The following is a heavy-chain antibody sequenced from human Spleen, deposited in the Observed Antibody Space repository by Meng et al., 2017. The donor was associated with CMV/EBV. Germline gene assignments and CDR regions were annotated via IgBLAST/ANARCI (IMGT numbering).Heavy chain of an antibody. Sequence: SGDYHWIWIRQPPGKGLEWIGYIYYSGSTYYNPSLKSRVTISEDTSKNQFSLKLSSVTAADTAVYYCARSEGGYCSSTSCSNWFDPWGQGTLVTVSS. CDR3: ARSEGGYCSSTSCSNWFDP. CDR2: IYYSGST. J-gene: IGHJ5*02. D-gene: IGHD2-2*01. V-gene: IGHV4-30-4*08. CDR1: SGDYH.